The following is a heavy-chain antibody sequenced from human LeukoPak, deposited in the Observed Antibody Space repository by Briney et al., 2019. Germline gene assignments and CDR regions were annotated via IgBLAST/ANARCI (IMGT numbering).Heavy chain of an antibody. V-gene: IGHV3-30-3*01. D-gene: IGHD5-12*01. Sequence: PGRSLRLSCAGSGFTFSTYEMHWVRQAPGKGLEWVALFSYDGSTQRYADSVKGRFTISRDNSKNSLYLQMNSLRTEDTAVYYCAKAKDGFNGYEYHFHYWGQAALLTVSS. CDR1: GFTFSTYE. CDR3: AKAKDGFNGYEYHFHY. J-gene: IGHJ4*02. CDR2: FSYDGSTQ.